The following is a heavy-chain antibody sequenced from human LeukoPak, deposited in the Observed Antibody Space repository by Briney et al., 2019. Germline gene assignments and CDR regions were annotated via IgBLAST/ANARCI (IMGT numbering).Heavy chain of an antibody. V-gene: IGHV4-34*01. Sequence: SETLSLTCAVYGGSFSGYYWSWLRQPPGKGLEWIGEINHSGSTNYNPSLKSRVTISVDTSKNQFSLKPSSVTAADTAVYYCARFVGTWLRSSFDPWGQGTLVTVSS. CDR2: INHSGST. CDR3: ARFVGTWLRSSFDP. CDR1: GGSFSGYY. D-gene: IGHD5-12*01. J-gene: IGHJ5*02.